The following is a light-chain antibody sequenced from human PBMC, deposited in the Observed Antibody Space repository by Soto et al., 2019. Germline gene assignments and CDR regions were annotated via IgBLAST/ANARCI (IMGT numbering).Light chain of an antibody. J-gene: IGKJ1*01. CDR3: QQYGNSPPWT. Sequence: EIVLTQSPGTLSLSPGERATLSCRASQSVSSSYLAWYQQKPGQAPRLLIYGASSSATGIPDRFSGSGSGTDFTLTISRLVPEDFAVYYCQQYGNSPPWTFGQGTKVEIK. CDR1: QSVSSSY. CDR2: GAS. V-gene: IGKV3-20*01.